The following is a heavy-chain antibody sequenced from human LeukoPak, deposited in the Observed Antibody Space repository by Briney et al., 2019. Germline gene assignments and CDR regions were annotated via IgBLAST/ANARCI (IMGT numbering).Heavy chain of an antibody. CDR1: GFTFSSSA. V-gene: IGHV3-33*08. J-gene: IGHJ5*02. CDR3: ARASTSCLRFDP. D-gene: IGHD2-2*01. Sequence: GGSLRLSCAASGFTFSSSAMGWVRQAPGKGLEWVAVIWYDGSNKYYADSVKGRFTISRDNSKNTLYLQMNSLRAEDTAVYYCARASTSCLRFDPWGQGTLVTVSS. CDR2: IWYDGSNK.